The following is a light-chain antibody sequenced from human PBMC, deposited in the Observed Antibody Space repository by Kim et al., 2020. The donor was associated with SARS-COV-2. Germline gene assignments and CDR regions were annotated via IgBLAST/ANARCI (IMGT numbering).Light chain of an antibody. V-gene: IGLV1-51*01. CDR2: DNY. Sequence: GRKMPMSCVGSRCNPGINYVAWYQLLTGSAPILLSYDNYKRRSGVPDRFAGSKCGTSATLGITGLQTGDGADYYCGTWDSSLGAVVCGGGTQLTVL. J-gene: IGLJ2*01. CDR1: RCNPGINY. CDR3: GTWDSSLGAVV.